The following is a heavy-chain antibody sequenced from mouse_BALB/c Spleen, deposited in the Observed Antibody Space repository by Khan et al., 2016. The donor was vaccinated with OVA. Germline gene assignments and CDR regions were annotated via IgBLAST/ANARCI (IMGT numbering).Heavy chain of an antibody. CDR1: GYSITSGYA. CDR3: ARGNYYGYYFDY. J-gene: IGHJ2*01. Sequence: EVQLQESGPGLVKPSPSLSLSCTVTGYSITSGYAWNWIRQFPGNKLEWMGYISYSGGTSYNPSLKSRISITRDTSKNQSFLQLNSVTTEDTANYYCARGNYYGYYFDYWGQGTTLTVSS. CDR2: ISYSGGT. V-gene: IGHV3-2*02. D-gene: IGHD1-1*01.